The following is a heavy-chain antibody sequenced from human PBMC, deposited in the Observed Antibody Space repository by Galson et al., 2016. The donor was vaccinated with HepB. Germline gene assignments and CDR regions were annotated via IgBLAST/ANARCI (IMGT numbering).Heavy chain of an antibody. Sequence: SDSRYSPSFQGQVTISADKSSRTAYLEWSSLKASDTAIYYCARRAPYYWYFDLWGRGTLVTVTS. V-gene: IGHV5-51*01. CDR2: SDS. J-gene: IGHJ2*01. CDR3: ARRAPYYWYFDL.